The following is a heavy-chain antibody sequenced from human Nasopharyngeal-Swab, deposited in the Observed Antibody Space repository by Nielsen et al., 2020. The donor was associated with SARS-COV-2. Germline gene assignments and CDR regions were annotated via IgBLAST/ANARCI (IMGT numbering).Heavy chain of an antibody. D-gene: IGHD3-3*01. CDR3: ARVRAIFGDYYYYYGMDV. J-gene: IGHJ6*02. V-gene: IGHV4-59*01. CDR2: IYYSGST. Sequence: LRLSCTASGCSISSYYWSWIRQPPGKGLEWIGYIYYSGSTNYNPSLKSRVTLSVDTSKNQFSLKLSSVTAADTAVYYCARVRAIFGDYYYYYGMDVWGQGTTVTVSS. CDR1: GCSISSYY.